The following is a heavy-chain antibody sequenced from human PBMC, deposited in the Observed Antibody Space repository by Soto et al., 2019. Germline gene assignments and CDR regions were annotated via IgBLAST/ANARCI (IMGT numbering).Heavy chain of an antibody. J-gene: IGHJ4*02. Sequence: GESLKISCXGSGYSFTSYWSGWVRQMPGKGLEWMGIIYPGDSDTRYSPSFQGQVTISADKSISTAYLQWSSLKASDTAMYYCARLRILGVVVYYFDYWGQGTLVTVSS. V-gene: IGHV5-51*01. D-gene: IGHD3-3*01. CDR1: GYSFTSYW. CDR3: ARLRILGVVVYYFDY. CDR2: IYPGDSDT.